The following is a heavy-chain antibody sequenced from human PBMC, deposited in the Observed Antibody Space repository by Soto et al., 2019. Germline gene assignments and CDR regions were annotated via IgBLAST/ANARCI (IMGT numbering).Heavy chain of an antibody. CDR2: IYYSGST. J-gene: IGHJ4*02. V-gene: IGHV4-61*08. CDR1: GGSISSGGSS. CDR3: ARQNYDYVWGSYRYTVPRPFDY. Sequence: SETLSLTCAVSGGSISSGGSSWSWIRQPPGKGLEWIGYIYYSGSTNYNPSLKSRVTISVDTSKNQFSLKLSSVTAADTAVYYCARQNYDYVWGSYRYTVPRPFDYWGQGTLVTVSS. D-gene: IGHD3-16*02.